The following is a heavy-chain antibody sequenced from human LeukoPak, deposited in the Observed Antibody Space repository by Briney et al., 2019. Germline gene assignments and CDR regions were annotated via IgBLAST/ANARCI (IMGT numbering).Heavy chain of an antibody. J-gene: IGHJ4*02. CDR1: GFSFSSYW. Sequence: TGGSLRLSCAASGFSFSSYWMHCVRQAPGKGLVWVARISPDGSSALSADSVRGRFTISRDNADNTLYLQLNSLRAEDTAVYYCARVSFCPRCHFDYWGQGTLVTVSS. V-gene: IGHV3-74*03. CDR3: ARVSFCPRCHFDY. D-gene: IGHD2/OR15-2a*01. CDR2: ISPDGSSA.